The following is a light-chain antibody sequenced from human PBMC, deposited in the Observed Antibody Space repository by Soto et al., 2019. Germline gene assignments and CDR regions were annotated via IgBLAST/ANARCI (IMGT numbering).Light chain of an antibody. CDR2: GAS. J-gene: IGKJ2*01. V-gene: IGKV3-20*01. CDR3: QQYGSSPPYT. CDR1: QSVSSSY. Sequence: EIVLTQSPGTLSLSPGERATLSCRASQSVSSSYLAWYKQKPGQAPRLLIYGASSRATGIPDRFSGSGSGTDFTLTISRLEPEEFAVYYCQQYGSSPPYTFGQGTKLEIK.